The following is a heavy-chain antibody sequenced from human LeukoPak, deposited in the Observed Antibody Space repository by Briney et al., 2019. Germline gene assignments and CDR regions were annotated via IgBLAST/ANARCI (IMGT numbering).Heavy chain of an antibody. CDR3: AKDRQWELLNGMDV. J-gene: IGHJ6*02. CDR2: ISWNSGSI. CDR1: GFTFDDYA. V-gene: IGHV3-9*01. Sequence: GRSLRLSCAASGFTFDDYAMHWVRQAPGKGLKWVSGISWNSGSIGYADSVKGRFTISRDNDKNSLYLQMNSLRAEDTALYYCAKDRQWELLNGMDVWGQGTTVTVSS. D-gene: IGHD1-26*01.